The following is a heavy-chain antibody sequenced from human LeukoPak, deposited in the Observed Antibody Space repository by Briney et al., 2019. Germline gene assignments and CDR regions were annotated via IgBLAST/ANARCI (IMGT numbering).Heavy chain of an antibody. Sequence: ASVKVSCKASGYTFTSYYMHWVRQAPGQGLEWMGWINPNSGGTNYAQKFQGRVTMTRDTSISTAYMELSRLRSDDTAVYYCARGDGVVVSATLDYWGQGTLVTVSS. J-gene: IGHJ4*02. CDR2: INPNSGGT. V-gene: IGHV1-2*02. CDR1: GYTFTSYY. D-gene: IGHD2-15*01. CDR3: ARGDGVVVSATLDY.